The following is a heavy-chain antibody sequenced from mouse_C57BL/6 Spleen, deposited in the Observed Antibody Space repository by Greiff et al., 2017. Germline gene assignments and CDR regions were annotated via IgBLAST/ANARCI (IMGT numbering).Heavy chain of an antibody. V-gene: IGHV1-52*01. CDR3: ASARTTRDYFDY. Sequence: QVQFQQPGAELARPGSSVKLSCKASGYTFTSYWMHWVKQRPIQGLEWIGNIDPYDSETHYNHTFQDKATMTVNKSSSTAYMQLSSLTSEDSAVYYCASARTTRDYFDYWGQGTTLTVSS. J-gene: IGHJ2*01. CDR2: IDPYDSET. D-gene: IGHD2-13*01. CDR1: GYTFTSYW.